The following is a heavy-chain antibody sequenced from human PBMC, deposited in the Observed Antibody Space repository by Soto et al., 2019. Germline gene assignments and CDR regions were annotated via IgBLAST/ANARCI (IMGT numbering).Heavy chain of an antibody. CDR1: GGSISSDGNY. CDR3: ARARMVRGIIYYYGMDV. Sequence: QVQLQESGPGLVKSSQTLSLTCTVSGGSISSDGNYWSWIRQHPGKGLEWIGYIYYSGSTYYNPSLKSPITISVDTSKNQFSLKLNSVTAADTAVYYCARARMVRGIIYYYGMDVWGQGTTVTVSS. V-gene: IGHV4-31*01. J-gene: IGHJ6*02. D-gene: IGHD3-10*01. CDR2: IYYSGST.